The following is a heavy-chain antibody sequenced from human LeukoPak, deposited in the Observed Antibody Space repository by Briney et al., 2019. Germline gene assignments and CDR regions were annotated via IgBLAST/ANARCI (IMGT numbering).Heavy chain of an antibody. V-gene: IGHV3-7*01. J-gene: IGHJ6*03. CDR2: IKQDGSEK. Sequence: GGSLRLSCAASGFTFSSDWMSWVRQAPGKGLEWVANIKQDGSEKYYVDSVKGRFTISRDNAKNSLYLHMNSLRAEDTAVYYCARAARLHYMDVWGKGTTVTVSS. CDR3: ARAARLHYMDV. D-gene: IGHD6-6*01. CDR1: GFTFSSDW.